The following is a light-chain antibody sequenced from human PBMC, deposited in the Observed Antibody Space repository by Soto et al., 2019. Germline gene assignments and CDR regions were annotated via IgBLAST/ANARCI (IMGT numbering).Light chain of an antibody. V-gene: IGLV2-23*02. J-gene: IGLJ1*01. CDR2: EVS. CDR1: SSDVGSYNL. CDR3: CSYAASSTYV. Sequence: QSVLTQPASVSGSPGQSITISCTGTSSDVGSYNLVSWYQQHPGKAPKLMIYEVSKRPSGVSNRFSGSKSGNTASLTISGLQAEDEADYYCCSYAASSTYVXGPGTKVPVL.